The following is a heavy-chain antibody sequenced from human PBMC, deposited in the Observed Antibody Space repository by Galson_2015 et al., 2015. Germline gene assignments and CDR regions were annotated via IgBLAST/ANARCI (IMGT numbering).Heavy chain of an antibody. Sequence: SVKVSCKASGGTFSSYTISWVRQAPGQGLEWMGRIIPILGIANYAQKFQGRVTITADKSTSTAYMELSSLRSEDTAVYYCAREPPLGSAAAGTDPPSWRNYWGQGTLVTVSS. V-gene: IGHV1-69*04. J-gene: IGHJ4*02. CDR1: GGTFSSYT. CDR3: AREPPLGSAAAGTDPPSWRNY. CDR2: IIPILGIA. D-gene: IGHD6-13*01.